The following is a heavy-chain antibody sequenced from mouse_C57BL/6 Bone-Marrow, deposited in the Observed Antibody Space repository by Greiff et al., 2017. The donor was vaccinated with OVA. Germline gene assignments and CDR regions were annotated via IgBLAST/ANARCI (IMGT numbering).Heavy chain of an antibody. CDR2: INPSTGGT. CDR3: ARGGYYYGSSSYAMDY. V-gene: IGHV1-42*01. D-gene: IGHD1-1*01. J-gene: IGHJ4*01. Sequence: VQLQQSGPELVKPGASVKISCKASGYSFTGYYMNWVKQSPEKSLEWIGEINPSTGGTTYNQKFKAKATLTVDKSSSTAYMQLKSLTSEDSAVYYCARGGYYYGSSSYAMDYWGQGTSVTVSS. CDR1: GYSFTGYY.